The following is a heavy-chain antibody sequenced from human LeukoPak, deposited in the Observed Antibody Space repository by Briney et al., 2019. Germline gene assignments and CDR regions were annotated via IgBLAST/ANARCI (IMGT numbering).Heavy chain of an antibody. J-gene: IGHJ4*02. CDR3: AKSKYDFWSGYSPPFDY. Sequence: GGSLRLSCAASGFTFSSYAMSWVRQAPGKGLEWVSAISGSDGSTYYADSVKGRFTISRDNSKNTLYLQMNSLRAEDTAVYYCAKSKYDFWSGYSPPFDYWGQGTLVTVSS. D-gene: IGHD3-3*01. V-gene: IGHV3-23*01. CDR1: GFTFSSYA. CDR2: ISGSDGST.